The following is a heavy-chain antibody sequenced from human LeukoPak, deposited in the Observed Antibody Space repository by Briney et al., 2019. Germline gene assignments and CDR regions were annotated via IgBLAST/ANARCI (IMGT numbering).Heavy chain of an antibody. CDR2: INHSGST. CDR3: ARGNRAYDFQNVKAFDP. Sequence: SGTLSLTCPVYGGSFSGYYWSWIRQPPGKGLEWIGEINHSGSTNYNPSLKSRVTISVDTSKNQFSLKLSSVTAADRAVYYCARGNRAYDFQNVKAFDPWGQGTLVTVSS. CDR1: GGSFSGYY. D-gene: IGHD3-3*01. J-gene: IGHJ5*02. V-gene: IGHV4-34*01.